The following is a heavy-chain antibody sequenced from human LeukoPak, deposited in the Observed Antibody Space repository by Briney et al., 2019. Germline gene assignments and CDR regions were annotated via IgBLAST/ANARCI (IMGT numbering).Heavy chain of an antibody. V-gene: IGHV6-1*01. CDR1: GDSVSSNRVA. Sequence: SQTLSLTCAIYGDSVSSNRVAWNWIRQSPSRGLEWMGRTYYRSKWYNDYAVSVKSRITINPDTPKNQFSLQLKFVTPEDTAVYYCARGGGLEDFDYWGRGTLVTVSS. D-gene: IGHD3-10*01. CDR3: ARGGGLEDFDY. J-gene: IGHJ4*02. CDR2: TYYRSKWYN.